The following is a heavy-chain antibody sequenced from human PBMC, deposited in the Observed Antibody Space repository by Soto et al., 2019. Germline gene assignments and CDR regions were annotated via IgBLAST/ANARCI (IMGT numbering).Heavy chain of an antibody. Sequence: KTSETLSLTCIVSGGSISGTTYYWAWIRQPPGKGLEWIGSVYFDGSTYYNPSLKSRVTISVDTSMNHFSLRLTSVTAADTALYYCARGGISRIYQLPPFDPWGQGTLVTVS. CDR3: ARGGISRIYQLPPFDP. V-gene: IGHV4-39*02. CDR1: GGSISGTTYY. CDR2: VYFDGST. J-gene: IGHJ5*02. D-gene: IGHD2-2*01.